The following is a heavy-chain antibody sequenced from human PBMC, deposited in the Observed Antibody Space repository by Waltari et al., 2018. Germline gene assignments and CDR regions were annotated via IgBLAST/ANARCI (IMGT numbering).Heavy chain of an antibody. D-gene: IGHD2-2*01. Sequence: QVQLVQSGAEVTKPGASVKVSCKASGYTFTGYSMHSVRQAPGQGLEWMGLINPNSGGTNYAQKFQGRVTMTRDTSISTAYMELSRLRSDDTAVYYCATAGAYCSSTSCYDAFDIWGQGTMVTVSS. CDR3: ATAGAYCSSTSCYDAFDI. CDR2: INPNSGGT. CDR1: GYTFTGYS. V-gene: IGHV1-2*06. J-gene: IGHJ3*02.